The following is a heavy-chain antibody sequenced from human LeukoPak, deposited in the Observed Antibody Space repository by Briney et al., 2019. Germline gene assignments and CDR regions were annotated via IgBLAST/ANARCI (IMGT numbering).Heavy chain of an antibody. D-gene: IGHD2-2*01. Sequence: PSQTLSLTCTVSGGSISSGDYYWSWIRQPPGKGLEWIGYIYYSGSTYYNPSLKSRVTISVDTSKNQFSLKLGSVTAADTAVYYCARAGLVVPAANFDYWGQGTLVTVSS. CDR3: ARAGLVVPAANFDY. CDR1: GGSISSGDYY. J-gene: IGHJ4*02. CDR2: IYYSGST. V-gene: IGHV4-30-4*01.